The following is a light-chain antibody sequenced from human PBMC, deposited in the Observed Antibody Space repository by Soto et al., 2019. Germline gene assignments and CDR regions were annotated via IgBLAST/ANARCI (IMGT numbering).Light chain of an antibody. V-gene: IGKV3-11*01. CDR3: QQRGKWPLT. CDR1: QSVSSY. J-gene: IGKJ4*01. Sequence: EIVLTQSPATLSVSPGERATLSCRASQSVSSYLAWYQQKPGQAPRLLIYDASNRATGIQARFSGSGSGTDFTLTISSLEPEDFAVYYCQQRGKWPLTFGGGTKVDIK. CDR2: DAS.